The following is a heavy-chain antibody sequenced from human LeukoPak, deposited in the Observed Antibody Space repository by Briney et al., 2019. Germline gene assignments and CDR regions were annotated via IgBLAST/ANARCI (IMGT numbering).Heavy chain of an antibody. J-gene: IGHJ4*02. CDR1: GFTFSTYE. V-gene: IGHV3-48*03. CDR3: ARGRLYGDY. CDR2: ISGSGSTI. Sequence: GGSLRLSCAASGFTFSTYEMNWVRQAPGKGLEWVSYISGSGSTIYYADSVKGRFTISRDNAKNSLYLQMNSLRAEDTAVYYCARGRLYGDYWGQGALVTASS. D-gene: IGHD2-2*02.